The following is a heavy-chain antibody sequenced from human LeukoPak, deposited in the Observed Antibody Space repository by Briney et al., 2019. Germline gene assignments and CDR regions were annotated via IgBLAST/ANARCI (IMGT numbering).Heavy chain of an antibody. CDR3: AKGSSTGGYRDY. Sequence: PGGSLRLSCAASGFTFSNSWMSWVRQAPGKGLERVANIKQDGSEKTYVDSVKGRFTISRDNAKNSLYLQMNSLRAEDTAVYYCAKGSSTGGYRDYWGQGTLVTVSS. D-gene: IGHD5-24*01. J-gene: IGHJ4*02. CDR1: GFTFSNSW. CDR2: IKQDGSEK. V-gene: IGHV3-7*05.